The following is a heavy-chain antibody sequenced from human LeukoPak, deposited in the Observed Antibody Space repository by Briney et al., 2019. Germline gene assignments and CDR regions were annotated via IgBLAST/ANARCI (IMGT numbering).Heavy chain of an antibody. V-gene: IGHV1-18*01. Sequence: ASVKVSCKASGYTFTSYGISWVRQAPGQGLEWMGWISAYNGNTNYAQKLQGRVTMTTDTSTSTAYMELRSLRSDDTAVYYCARELPYYCGGDCYSTVGFDYWGQGTLVTVSS. CDR1: GYTFTSYG. CDR2: ISAYNGNT. CDR3: ARELPYYCGGDCYSTVGFDY. D-gene: IGHD2-21*01. J-gene: IGHJ4*02.